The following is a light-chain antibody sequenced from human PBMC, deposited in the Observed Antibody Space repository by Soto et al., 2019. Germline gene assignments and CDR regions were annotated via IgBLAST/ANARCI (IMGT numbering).Light chain of an antibody. CDR3: ETWGTGIHVV. CDR1: SGHSSYA. J-gene: IGLJ2*01. Sequence: QPVLTQSPSASASLGASVKLTCTLSSGHSSYAIAWHQQQPEKGPRYLMKLDSDGSHTKGDAIPDRFSGSSSGAERYLTILSLQSADEADYDCETWGTGIHVVFGGGTKVTVL. CDR2: LDSDGSH. V-gene: IGLV4-69*01.